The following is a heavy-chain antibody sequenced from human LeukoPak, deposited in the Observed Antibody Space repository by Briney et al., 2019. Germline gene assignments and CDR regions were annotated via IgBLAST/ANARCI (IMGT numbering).Heavy chain of an antibody. J-gene: IGHJ4*02. CDR2: INPSGGST. CDR1: GYTFTSYY. D-gene: IGHD6-19*01. CDR3: ARRAVAGTEMGY. Sequence: GASVKVSCKASGYTFTSYYMHWVRQAPGQELEWMGIINPSGGSTSYAQKFQGRVTMTRDTSTSTVYMELSSLRSEDTAVYYCARRAVAGTEMGYWGQGTLVTVSS. V-gene: IGHV1-46*01.